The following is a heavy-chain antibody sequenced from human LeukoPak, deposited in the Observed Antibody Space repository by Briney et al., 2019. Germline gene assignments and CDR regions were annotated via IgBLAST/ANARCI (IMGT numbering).Heavy chain of an antibody. Sequence: GASVKVSCKASGYTFTGYYMHWVRQAPGQGLEWMGWINPNSGGTNYAQKFQGGVTMTRDTSISTAYMELSRLRSDDTAVYYCATSRGPIAAAGIDYWGQGTLVTVSS. CDR3: ATSRGPIAAAGIDY. CDR2: INPNSGGT. D-gene: IGHD6-13*01. V-gene: IGHV1-2*02. CDR1: GYTFTGYY. J-gene: IGHJ4*02.